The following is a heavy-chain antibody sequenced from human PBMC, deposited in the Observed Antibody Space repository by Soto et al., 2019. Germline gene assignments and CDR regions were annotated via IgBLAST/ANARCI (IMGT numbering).Heavy chain of an antibody. D-gene: IGHD1-26*01. CDR1: GFSLSTSGMC. CDR3: ARIRYSGSYWGDFDY. Sequence: SGPTLVNPTQTLTLTCTFSGFSLSTSGMCVSWIRQPPGKALEWLALIDWDDDKYYSTSLKTRLTISKDTSKNQGVLTMTNMDPVDTATYYCARIRYSGSYWGDFDYWGQGTLVTVSS. CDR2: IDWDDDK. V-gene: IGHV2-70*01. J-gene: IGHJ4*02.